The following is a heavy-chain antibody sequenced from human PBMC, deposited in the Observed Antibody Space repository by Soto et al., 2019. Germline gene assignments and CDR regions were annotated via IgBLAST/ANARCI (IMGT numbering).Heavy chain of an antibody. D-gene: IGHD5-18*01. CDR3: ARLDSDYDYYYAMDG. CDR1: RSAVRCCG. J-gene: IGHJ6*02. Sequence: ASAQVSCQACRSAVRCCGHRWDRQSPGQGLEWVGWISAYNGNTNYAQKLQGRVTMTKDTSTSTVYMELRSLRSDDTAVYYGARLDSDYDYYYAMDGWGHGTKVTFS. V-gene: IGHV1-18*04. CDR2: ISAYNGNT.